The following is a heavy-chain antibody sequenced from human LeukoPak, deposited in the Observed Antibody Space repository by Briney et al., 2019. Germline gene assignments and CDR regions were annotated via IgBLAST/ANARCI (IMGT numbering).Heavy chain of an antibody. D-gene: IGHD5-24*01. CDR2: INHSGST. CDR3: ARGPKRWLQPTHFDY. J-gene: IGHJ4*02. CDR1: GGSFSGYY. V-gene: IGHV4-34*01. Sequence: SETLSLTCAVYGGSFSGYYWSWIRQPPGKGLEWIGEINHSGSTNYNPSLKSRVTISVDTSKNQFSLKLSSVTAADTAVYYCARGPKRWLQPTHFDYWGQGTLVTVSS.